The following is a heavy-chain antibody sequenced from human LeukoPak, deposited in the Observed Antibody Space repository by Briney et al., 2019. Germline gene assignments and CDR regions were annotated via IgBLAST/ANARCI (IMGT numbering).Heavy chain of an antibody. Sequence: GGSLRLSCAASGSTFSDYYMSWIRQAPGKGLEWVSYISSSGSTIYYADSVKGRFTISRDNAKNSPYLRMNSLRAEDTAVYYCASSTGYYKGGFDYWGQGTLVTVSS. CDR3: ASSTGYYKGGFDY. CDR2: ISSSGSTI. V-gene: IGHV3-11*01. D-gene: IGHD3-9*01. CDR1: GSTFSDYY. J-gene: IGHJ4*02.